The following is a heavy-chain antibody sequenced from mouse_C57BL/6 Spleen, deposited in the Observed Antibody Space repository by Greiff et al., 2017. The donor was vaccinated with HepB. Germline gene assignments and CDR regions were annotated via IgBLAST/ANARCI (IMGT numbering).Heavy chain of an antibody. Sequence: EVKVVESGGGLVKPGGSLKLSCAASGFTFSSYTMSWVRQTPEKRLEWVATISGGGGNTYYPDSVKGRFTISRDNAKNTLYLQMSSLRSEDTALYYCARQYYGSRYFDVWGTGTTVTVSS. V-gene: IGHV5-9*01. D-gene: IGHD1-1*01. CDR1: GFTFSSYT. CDR2: ISGGGGNT. J-gene: IGHJ1*03. CDR3: ARQYYGSRYFDV.